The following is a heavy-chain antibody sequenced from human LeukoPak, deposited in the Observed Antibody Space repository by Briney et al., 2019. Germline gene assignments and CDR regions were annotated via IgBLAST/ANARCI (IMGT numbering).Heavy chain of an antibody. CDR3: TTTHYDYVWGSYRYHVIFDY. CDR2: IKSKTDGGTT. CDR1: GFTFSNAW. J-gene: IGHJ4*02. D-gene: IGHD3-16*02. V-gene: IGHV3-15*05. Sequence: PGGSLRLSCAASGFTFSNAWMSWVRQAPGKGLEWVGRIKSKTDGGTTDYAAPVKGRFTISRDDSKNTLYLQMNSLKTEDTAVYYCTTTHYDYVWGSYRYHVIFDYWGPGTLVTVSS.